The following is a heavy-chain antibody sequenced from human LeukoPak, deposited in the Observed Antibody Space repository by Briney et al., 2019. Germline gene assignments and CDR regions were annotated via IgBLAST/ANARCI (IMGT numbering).Heavy chain of an antibody. J-gene: IGHJ4*02. D-gene: IGHD3-10*01. Sequence: SETLSLTCAVYGGSFSGYYWSWIRQPPGKGLEWIGEINHSGSTNYNPSLKSRVTISVDTSKNQFSLKLSSVTAADTAVYYCARGPMRYYYGSGSYYPHDYWGQGTLVTVSS. CDR3: ARGPMRYYYGSGSYYPHDY. CDR1: GGSFSGYY. CDR2: INHSGST. V-gene: IGHV4-34*01.